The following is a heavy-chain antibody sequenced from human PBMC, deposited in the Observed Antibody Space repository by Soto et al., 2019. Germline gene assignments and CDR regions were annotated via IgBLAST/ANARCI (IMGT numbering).Heavy chain of an antibody. D-gene: IGHD3-22*01. Sequence: ASVKVSCKASGYTFTSYGFSWVRQAPGQGLEWMGWISAYNGNRNYAQKLQGRVTMTTVTSTSTAYMELRSLRSDDTAVYYCARDPFSYDRSGGGGLDYWGQGTLVTVSS. CDR3: ARDPFSYDRSGGGGLDY. V-gene: IGHV1-18*04. CDR2: ISAYNGNR. J-gene: IGHJ4*02. CDR1: GYTFTSYG.